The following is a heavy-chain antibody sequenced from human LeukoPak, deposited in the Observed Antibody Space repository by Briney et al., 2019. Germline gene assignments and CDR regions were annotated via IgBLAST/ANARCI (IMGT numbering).Heavy chain of an antibody. Sequence: GGSLRLSCAASGFTFDDYAMHWVRQAPGKGLEWVSGISWSSGSIAYADSVKGRFSISRDKDKNSLYLQMNSLRAEDTALYYCAKDKQGGDYYDSSGPFDYWGQGTLVTVSS. CDR1: GFTFDDYA. CDR3: AKDKQGGDYYDSSGPFDY. V-gene: IGHV3-9*01. CDR2: ISWSSGSI. D-gene: IGHD3-22*01. J-gene: IGHJ4*02.